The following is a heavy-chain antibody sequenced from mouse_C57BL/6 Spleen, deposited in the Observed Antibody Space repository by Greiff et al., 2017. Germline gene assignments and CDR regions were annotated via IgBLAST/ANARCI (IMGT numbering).Heavy chain of an antibody. CDR1: GYTFTSYW. CDR2: IHPNSGST. Sequence: QVHVKQPGAELVKPGASVKLSCKASGYTFTSYWMHWVKQRPGQGLEWIGMIHPNSGSTNYNEKFKSKATLTVDKSSSTAYMQLSSLTSEDSAVYYCARSNYYGSNFDVWGTGTTVTVSS. D-gene: IGHD1-1*01. J-gene: IGHJ1*03. V-gene: IGHV1-64*01. CDR3: ARSNYYGSNFDV.